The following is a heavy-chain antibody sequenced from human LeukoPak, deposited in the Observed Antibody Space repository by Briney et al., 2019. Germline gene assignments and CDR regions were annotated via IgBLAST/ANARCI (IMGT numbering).Heavy chain of an antibody. CDR2: INHSGST. CDR3: ARSQLQLDYYGMDV. Sequence: SETLSLTCAVYGGSFTGYYWCWIRQPPGAGLEWIGEINHSGSTNYNPSLKSRVTISVDTSKNQFSLKLSSMTAADTAVYYCARSQLQLDYYGMDVWGQGTTVTVSS. J-gene: IGHJ6*02. CDR1: GGSFTGYY. V-gene: IGHV4-34*01. D-gene: IGHD4-11*01.